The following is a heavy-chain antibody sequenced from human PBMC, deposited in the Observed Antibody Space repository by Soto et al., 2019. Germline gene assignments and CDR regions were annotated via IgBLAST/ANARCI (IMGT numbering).Heavy chain of an antibody. D-gene: IGHD3-9*01. Sequence: QVQLQQXGAGPLRPLETLSLTCGXSXGSFSGYYWAXXXXXXXXXXEWIGEINDRGSINYNPSLKSRVSISVDTSKNHYSLNLRSVTAADTAVYYCARESHDILTGPPWVWYFDLWGRGTLVTVSS. CDR1: XGSFSGYY. V-gene: IGHV4-34*01. J-gene: IGHJ2*01. CDR3: ARESHDILTGPPWVWYFDL. CDR2: INDRGSI.